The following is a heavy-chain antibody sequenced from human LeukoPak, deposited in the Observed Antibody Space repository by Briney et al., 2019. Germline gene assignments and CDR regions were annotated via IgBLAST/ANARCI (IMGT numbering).Heavy chain of an antibody. D-gene: IGHD3-10*01. Sequence: SVKVSCKASGGTFSSYAISWVRQAPGQGLEWMGGIIPIFGTANYAQKFQGRVTITTDESTSTAYMELSSLRSEDTAVYYCARATYYYGSGSYYFPIDYWGQGTLVTVSS. J-gene: IGHJ4*02. V-gene: IGHV1-69*05. CDR2: IIPIFGTA. CDR1: GGTFSSYA. CDR3: ARATYYYGSGSYYFPIDY.